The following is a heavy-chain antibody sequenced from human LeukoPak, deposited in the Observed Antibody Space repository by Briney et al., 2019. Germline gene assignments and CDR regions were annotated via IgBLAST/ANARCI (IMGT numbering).Heavy chain of an antibody. J-gene: IGHJ6*03. Sequence: SVKVSCKASGGTFSSYAISWVRQAPGPGLEWMGGIIPIFGTANYAQKFQGRVTITTDESTSTAYMELSSLRSEDTAVYYCAIKYCSGGSCYNYYYYMDVWGKGTTVTVSS. CDR2: IIPIFGTA. CDR3: AIKYCSGGSCYNYYYYMDV. D-gene: IGHD2-15*01. CDR1: GGTFSSYA. V-gene: IGHV1-69*05.